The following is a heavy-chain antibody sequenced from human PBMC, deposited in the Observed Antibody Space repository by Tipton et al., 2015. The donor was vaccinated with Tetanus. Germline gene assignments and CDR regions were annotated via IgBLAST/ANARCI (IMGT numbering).Heavy chain of an antibody. Sequence: LRLSCTVSGGSITSSIDYWGWVRQPPGKGLEWIGSVYYSGSTNYNPSLKGRATISVDPSKNQISLKLTSVAAADAAIYYCARQTEGKFDYWGQGTLVTVSS. CDR2: VYYSGST. CDR3: ARQTEGKFDY. CDR1: GGSITSSIDY. V-gene: IGHV4-39*07. J-gene: IGHJ4*02. D-gene: IGHD3-10*01.